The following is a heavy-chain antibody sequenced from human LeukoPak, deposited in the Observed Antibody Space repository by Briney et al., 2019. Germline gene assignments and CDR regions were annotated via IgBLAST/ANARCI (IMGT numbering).Heavy chain of an antibody. CDR3: ATGVGYSSGWYTLDY. J-gene: IGHJ4*02. CDR2: FDPEDGET. Sequence: ASVKVSCKVSGYTLTELSMHWVRQAPGKGLEWMGGFDPEDGETIYAQKFQGRVTMTEDTPTDTAYMELSSLRSEDTAVYYCATGVGYSSGWYTLDYWGQGTLVTVSS. D-gene: IGHD6-19*01. CDR1: GYTLTELS. V-gene: IGHV1-24*01.